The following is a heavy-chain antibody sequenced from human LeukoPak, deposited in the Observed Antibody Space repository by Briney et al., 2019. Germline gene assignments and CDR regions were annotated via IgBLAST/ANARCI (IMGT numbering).Heavy chain of an antibody. Sequence: GGSLRLSCVASGFTFSSYAMSWVRQAPGKGLEWVSAISGSGGGTYYADSVKGRFTISRDNSKNTLYLQMNSLRAEDTAVYYCAKDRDYYDSSGYSPDYWGQGPLVTVSS. D-gene: IGHD3-22*01. J-gene: IGHJ4*02. CDR2: ISGSGGGT. CDR3: AKDRDYYDSSGYSPDY. V-gene: IGHV3-23*01. CDR1: GFTFSSYA.